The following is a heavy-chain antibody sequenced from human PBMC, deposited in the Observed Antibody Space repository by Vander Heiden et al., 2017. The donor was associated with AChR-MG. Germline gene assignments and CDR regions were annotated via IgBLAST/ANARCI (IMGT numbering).Heavy chain of an antibody. Sequence: VQLVESGGGVVQRGRSLRLACAASGFTFSGYGMHWVSQAPGKGLEWVAIISYDGSNKYYADSVKGRFTISRDNSKNTLYLQMNSLRAEDTAVYYCAKAPWGWELLLHFDYWGQGTLVTVSS. V-gene: IGHV3-30*18. CDR1: GFTFSGYG. CDR3: AKAPWGWELLLHFDY. CDR2: ISYDGSNK. J-gene: IGHJ4*02. D-gene: IGHD1-26*01.